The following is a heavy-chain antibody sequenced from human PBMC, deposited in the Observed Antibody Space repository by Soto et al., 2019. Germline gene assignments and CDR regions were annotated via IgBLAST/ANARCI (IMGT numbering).Heavy chain of an antibody. CDR1: GFTFSSYG. D-gene: IGHD2-15*01. Sequence: SLRLSCAASGFTFSSYGMHWVRQAPGKGLEWVAVIWYDGSNKYYADSVKGRFTISRDNSKNTLYLQMNSLRAEDTAVYYCARDYCSGGSCYYFQHWGQGTLVTVSS. CDR2: IWYDGSNK. CDR3: ARDYCSGGSCYYFQH. J-gene: IGHJ1*01. V-gene: IGHV3-33*01.